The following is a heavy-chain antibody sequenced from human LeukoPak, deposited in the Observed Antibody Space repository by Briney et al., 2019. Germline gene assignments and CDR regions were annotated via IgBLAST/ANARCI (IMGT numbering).Heavy chain of an antibody. Sequence: SETLSLTCTVSGGSISSYYWSWIRQPPGKGLEWIGYIYYSGGTNYNPSLKSRVTISVDTSKNQFSLKLSSVTAADTAVYYCARYKSSGRNYYYYYMDVWGKGTTVTVSS. CDR3: ARYKSSGRNYYYYYMDV. J-gene: IGHJ6*03. CDR1: GGSISSYY. D-gene: IGHD6-19*01. CDR2: IYYSGGT. V-gene: IGHV4-59*01.